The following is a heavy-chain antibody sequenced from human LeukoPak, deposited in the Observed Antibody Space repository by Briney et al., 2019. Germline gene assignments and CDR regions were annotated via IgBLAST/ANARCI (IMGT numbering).Heavy chain of an antibody. J-gene: IGHJ4*02. CDR3: ARIPNKLSSAKDY. CDR2: ISYDGSNK. Sequence: GGSLRLSCAASGFTFSNYWMTWVRQAPGKGLEWVAVISYDGSNKYYADSVKGRFTISRDNSKNTLYLQMNSLRADDTAVYYCARIPNKLSSAKDYWGQGTLVTVSS. D-gene: IGHD4/OR15-4a*01. CDR1: GFTFSNYW. V-gene: IGHV3-30*03.